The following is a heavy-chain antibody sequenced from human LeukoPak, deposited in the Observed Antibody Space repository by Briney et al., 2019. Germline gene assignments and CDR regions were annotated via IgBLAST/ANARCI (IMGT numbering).Heavy chain of an antibody. J-gene: IGHJ4*02. CDR1: GGTFTSYY. D-gene: IGHD2-2*02. CDR3: ARDLGCTSTSCYRGFDY. V-gene: IGHV1-46*01. CDR2: INPSGGST. Sequence: ASVKVSCKASGGTFTSYYMHWVRQAPGQGLEWMGIINPSGGSTSYAQKFQGRVTMTTDTSTSTVYMELSSLRSEDTAVYYCARDLGCTSTSCYRGFDYWGQGTLVTVSS.